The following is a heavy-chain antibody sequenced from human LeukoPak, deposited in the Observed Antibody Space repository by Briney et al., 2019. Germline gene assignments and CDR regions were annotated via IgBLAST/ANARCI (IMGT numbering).Heavy chain of an antibody. CDR1: GFTFSSYG. Sequence: PGRSLRLSCAASGFTFSSYGMHWVRQAPGKGLEWVAVIWYDGSNKYYADSVKGRFTISRDNSKSTLYLQMNSLRAEDTAVYYCAREVSSSWSYAFDIWGQGTMVTVSS. D-gene: IGHD6-13*01. CDR2: IWYDGSNK. J-gene: IGHJ3*02. CDR3: AREVSSSWSYAFDI. V-gene: IGHV3-33*01.